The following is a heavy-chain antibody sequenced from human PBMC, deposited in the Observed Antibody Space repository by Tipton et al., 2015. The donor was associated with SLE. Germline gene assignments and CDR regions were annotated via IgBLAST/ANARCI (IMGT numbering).Heavy chain of an antibody. J-gene: IGHJ4*02. CDR1: GGSFSGYY. V-gene: IGHV4-34*01. D-gene: IGHD6-13*01. Sequence: TLSLTCAVYGGSFSGYYWSWIRQPPGKGLEWIGEINHSGSTNYNPSLKSRVTISVDTSKNQFSLKLSSVTAADTAVYYCVSIGGSWYREDWGQGTLVTVSS. CDR3: VSIGGSWYRED. CDR2: INHSGST.